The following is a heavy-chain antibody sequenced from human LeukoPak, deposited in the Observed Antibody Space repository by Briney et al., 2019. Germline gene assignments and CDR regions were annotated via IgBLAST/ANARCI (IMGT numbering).Heavy chain of an antibody. CDR3: SRASSTGYYDF. D-gene: IGHD6-19*01. Sequence: SETLSLTCTVSGYSISSGYYWGWIRQPPGKGLEWIGTIYHSGSTHYNPSLKSQVTISVDTSKNQFSLKLNSVTAADMALYYCSRASSTGYYDFWGQGTLVTVSS. J-gene: IGHJ4*02. CDR1: GYSISSGYY. CDR2: IYHSGST. V-gene: IGHV4-38-2*02.